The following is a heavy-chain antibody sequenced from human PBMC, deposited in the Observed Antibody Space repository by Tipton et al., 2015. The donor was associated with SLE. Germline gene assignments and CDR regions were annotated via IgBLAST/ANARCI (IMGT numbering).Heavy chain of an antibody. CDR3: ARDLAGGSYSLYYYYGMDV. V-gene: IGHV4-31*11. J-gene: IGHJ6*02. CDR1: GGSISSGSYY. CDR2: IYYSGST. Sequence: TLSLTCAVSGGSISSGSYYWSWIRQPPGKGLEWIGYIYYSGSTYYNPSLKSRVTISVDTSKNQFSLKLSSVTAADTAVYYCARDLAGGSYSLYYYYGMDVWGQGTTVTVS. D-gene: IGHD1-26*01.